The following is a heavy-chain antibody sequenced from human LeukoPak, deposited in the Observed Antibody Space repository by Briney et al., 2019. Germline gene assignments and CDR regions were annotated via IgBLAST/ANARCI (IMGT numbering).Heavy chain of an antibody. D-gene: IGHD3-9*01. CDR1: GGSISSGSYY. V-gene: IGHV4-61*02. CDR2: IYTSGST. J-gene: IGHJ4*02. CDR3: ARGKTYYDILTGYFPVYYFDY. Sequence: SETLSLTCTVSGGSISSGSYYWSWIRQPAGKGLEWIGRIYTSGSTNYNPSLKSRVTISVDTSKNQFSLKLSSVTAADTAVYYCARGKTYYDILTGYFPVYYFDYWGQGTLVTVSS.